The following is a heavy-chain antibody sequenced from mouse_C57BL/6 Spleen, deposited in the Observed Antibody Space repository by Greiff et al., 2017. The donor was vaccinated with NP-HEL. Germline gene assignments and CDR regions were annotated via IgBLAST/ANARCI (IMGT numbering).Heavy chain of an antibody. Sequence: DVQLVESGGGLVKPGGSLKLSCAASGFTFSDYGMHWVRQTPEKGLEWVAYISSGSSTIYYADTVKGRFTISRDNSTNTLFLQMTSLRSEDTAVYYCARDYGGATDAMDYWGQGTSVTVSS. V-gene: IGHV5-17*01. CDR2: ISSGSSTI. D-gene: IGHD2-4*01. CDR1: GFTFSDYG. CDR3: ARDYGGATDAMDY. J-gene: IGHJ4*01.